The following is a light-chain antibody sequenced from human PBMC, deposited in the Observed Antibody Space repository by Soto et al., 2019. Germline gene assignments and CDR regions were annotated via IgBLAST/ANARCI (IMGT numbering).Light chain of an antibody. CDR2: TAS. CDR1: QTISSW. J-gene: IGKJ5*01. CDR3: QQAASFPIT. Sequence: DIQMTQSPSTLSGSVGDRVTITCRASQTISSWLAWYQQKPGKAPNLLIYTASSLQSGVPSRFSGSGSGTDFTLTINGLQPEDFATYYCQQAASFPITFGQGTRLEI. V-gene: IGKV1-12*01.